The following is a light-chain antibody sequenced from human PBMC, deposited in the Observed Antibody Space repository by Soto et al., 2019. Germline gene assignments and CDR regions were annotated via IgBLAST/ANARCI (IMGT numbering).Light chain of an antibody. CDR2: TNN. Sequence: QSVLTQPPSASGTPGQRVTISCSGSSSNIGSNTVDWYQQLPGTAPKVLIYTNNQRPSGVPDRFSGSKSGTSASLAISGLQSEDEADYYCAVWDDSLNAYVFGIGTKLTVL. J-gene: IGLJ1*01. V-gene: IGLV1-44*01. CDR3: AVWDDSLNAYV. CDR1: SSNIGSNT.